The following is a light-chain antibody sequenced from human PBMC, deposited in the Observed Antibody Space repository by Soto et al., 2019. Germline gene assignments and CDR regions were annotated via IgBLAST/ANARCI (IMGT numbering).Light chain of an antibody. Sequence: QSALTQPASVSGSPGQSITISCTGTSSDVGGYDFVSWYQHHPGKAPRLMIYDVSHRPSGVSDRFSGSKSGNTASLTISGLQAEDEAEYYCSSYTNINTRACVFGTGTKVTVL. CDR3: SSYTNINTRACV. V-gene: IGLV2-14*03. CDR1: SSDVGGYDF. J-gene: IGLJ1*01. CDR2: DVS.